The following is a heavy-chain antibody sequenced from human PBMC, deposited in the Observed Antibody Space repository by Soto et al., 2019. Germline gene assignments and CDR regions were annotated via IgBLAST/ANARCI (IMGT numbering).Heavy chain of an antibody. Sequence: ASVKVSCKASGGTFSSYAISWVRQAPGQGLEWMGGIIPIFGTANYAQKFQGRVTITADESTSTAYMELSSLRSEDTAMYYCASHALKSSGYYGRYYYYGMDVWGQGTTVNVSS. V-gene: IGHV1-69*13. CDR3: ASHALKSSGYYGRYYYYGMDV. CDR1: GGTFSSYA. J-gene: IGHJ6*02. D-gene: IGHD3-22*01. CDR2: IIPIFGTA.